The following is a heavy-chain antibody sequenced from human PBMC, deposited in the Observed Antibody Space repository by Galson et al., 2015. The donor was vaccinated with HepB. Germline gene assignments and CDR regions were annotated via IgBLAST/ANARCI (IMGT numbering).Heavy chain of an antibody. D-gene: IGHD5-18*01. CDR3: ARDRRFPLPAANYHYYAMDV. Sequence: SLRLSCAASGFTINNYWMHWVRQVPGKGLVWLSRINTDGNITSGVDSVKGRFIISRDSAKNTMYLQMNSLRVEDTAVYYCARDRRFPLPAANYHYYAMDVWGQGTTVTVSS. J-gene: IGHJ6*02. V-gene: IGHV3-74*01. CDR1: GFTINNYW. CDR2: INTDGNIT.